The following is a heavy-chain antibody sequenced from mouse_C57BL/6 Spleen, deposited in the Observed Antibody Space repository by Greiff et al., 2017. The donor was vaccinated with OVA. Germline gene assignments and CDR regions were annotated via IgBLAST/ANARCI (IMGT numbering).Heavy chain of an antibody. V-gene: IGHV1-15*01. CDR1: GYTFTDYE. D-gene: IGHD1-1*01. CDR3: TGAYGSSWYFDV. Sequence: VQLQQSGAELVRPGASVTLSCKASGYTFTDYEMHWVKQTPVHGLEWIGAIDPETGGTAYNQKFKGKAILTADKSSSTAYMKLRSLTSEDSAFYYCTGAYGSSWYFDVWGTGTTVTVSS. CDR2: IDPETGGT. J-gene: IGHJ1*03.